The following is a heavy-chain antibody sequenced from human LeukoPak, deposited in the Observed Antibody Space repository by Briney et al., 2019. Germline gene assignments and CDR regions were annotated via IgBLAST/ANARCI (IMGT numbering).Heavy chain of an antibody. J-gene: IGHJ4*02. Sequence: ASVKVSCKASGYTFTGYHIHWVRQAPGQGLEWMGRINPYSGDTNFAQKFQGRVTMTRDTSITTAYMDLSSLTPDDTAVYFCARNQGSLTRSWYTGYWGQGTQVTVSS. CDR3: ARNQGSLTRSWYTGY. D-gene: IGHD6-13*01. CDR2: INPYSGDT. V-gene: IGHV1-2*06. CDR1: GYTFTGYH.